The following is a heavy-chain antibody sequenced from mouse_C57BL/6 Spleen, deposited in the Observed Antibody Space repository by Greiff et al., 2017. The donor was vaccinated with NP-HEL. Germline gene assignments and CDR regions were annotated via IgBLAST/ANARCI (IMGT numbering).Heavy chain of an antibody. Sequence: QVHVKQPGAELVKPGASVKVSCKASGYTFTSYWMHWVKQRPGQGLEWIGRIHPSDSDTNYNQKFKGKATLTVDKSSSTAYMQLSSLTAEDSAVYYCAYYGSLYYFDYWGQGTTLTVSS. J-gene: IGHJ2*01. D-gene: IGHD1-1*01. CDR3: AYYGSLYYFDY. V-gene: IGHV1-74*01. CDR1: GYTFTSYW. CDR2: IHPSDSDT.